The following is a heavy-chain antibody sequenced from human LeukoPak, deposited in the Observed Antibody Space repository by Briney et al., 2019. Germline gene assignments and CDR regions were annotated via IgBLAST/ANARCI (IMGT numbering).Heavy chain of an antibody. CDR3: AASSYYDFWSVGRQASGFDP. V-gene: IGHV1-58*02. D-gene: IGHD3-3*01. Sequence: SVKVSCKASGFTFTSSAMQWVRQARGQRLEWIGWIVVGSGDTNYAQKFQERVTITRDMSTSTAYMELSSLRSEDTAVYYCAASSYYDFWSVGRQASGFDPWGQGTLVTVSS. CDR2: IVVGSGDT. J-gene: IGHJ5*02. CDR1: GFTFTSSA.